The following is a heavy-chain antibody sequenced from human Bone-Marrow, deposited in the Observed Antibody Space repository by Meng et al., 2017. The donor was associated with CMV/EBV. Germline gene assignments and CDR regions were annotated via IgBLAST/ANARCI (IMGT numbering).Heavy chain of an antibody. D-gene: IGHD3-3*01. CDR2: IKQDGSEK. CDR1: GFTFGSYW. Sequence: GESLKISCAASGFTFGSYWMSWVRQAPGKGLEWVANIKQDGSEKYYVDSVKGRFTISRDNAKNSLYLQMNSLRAEDTAVYYCARSSGYYYTDYWGQGKLVNVSS. J-gene: IGHJ4*02. CDR3: ARSSGYYYTDY. V-gene: IGHV3-7*01.